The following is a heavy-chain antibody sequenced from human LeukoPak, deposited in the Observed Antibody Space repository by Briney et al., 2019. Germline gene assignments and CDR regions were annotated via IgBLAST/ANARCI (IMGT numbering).Heavy chain of an antibody. D-gene: IGHD3-10*01. CDR3: ARAGGSGSYNAFDI. V-gene: IGHV3-33*01. J-gene: IGHJ3*02. CDR2: IYYDGYNT. Sequence: QPGGSLRLSCAASGFTFSIDGFHWVRQAPGKGLEWVAVIYYDGYNTYYADSVKGRFTISRDNSKNMMYLQMDSLSPEDTAVYYCARAGGSGSYNAFDIWGPGTMVTVSS. CDR1: GFTFSIDG.